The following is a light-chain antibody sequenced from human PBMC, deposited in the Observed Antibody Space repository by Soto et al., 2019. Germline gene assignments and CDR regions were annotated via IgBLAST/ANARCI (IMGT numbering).Light chain of an antibody. CDR1: QNIHNW. Sequence: EIQMTQSPSTLPASVGDRVTITCRAGQNIHNWLAWYQQKPGKVPKVLIYKTSTLESGGPSRFCGSGSGTEITLDISSLQPDEFETYYRQQYNFYWTVHQGTEVEFK. CDR3: QQYNFYWT. CDR2: KTS. V-gene: IGKV1-5*03. J-gene: IGKJ1*01.